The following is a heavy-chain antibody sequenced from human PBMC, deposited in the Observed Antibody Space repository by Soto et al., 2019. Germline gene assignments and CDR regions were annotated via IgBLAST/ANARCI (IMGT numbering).Heavy chain of an antibody. CDR3: ARGIDY. CDR1: GGSVSSGSYY. J-gene: IGHJ4*02. CDR2: IYYSGST. V-gene: IGHV4-61*01. Sequence: QVQLQESGPGLVKPSETLSPTCTVSGGSVSSGSYYWSWIRQPPGKGLEWIGYIYYSGSTNYNPSLKSRVTISVDTSKNQFSLKLSSVTAADTAVYYCARGIDYWGQGTLVTVSS.